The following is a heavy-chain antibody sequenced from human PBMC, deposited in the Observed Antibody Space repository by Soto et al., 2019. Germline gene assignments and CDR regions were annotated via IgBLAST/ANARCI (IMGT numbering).Heavy chain of an antibody. CDR1: GFTFGDSY. D-gene: IGHD2-15*01. CDR3: VRGGGGGLFDP. J-gene: IGHJ5*02. Sequence: GGSLRLSCAGSGFTFGDSYTSWIRQAPGKGLEWLSYISPGSRYPAYADSVKGRFTISRDNAKRSLYLQMMSLTAEDTAIYYCVRGGGGGLFDPWGQGTMVTVSS. V-gene: IGHV3-11*06. CDR2: ISPGSRYP.